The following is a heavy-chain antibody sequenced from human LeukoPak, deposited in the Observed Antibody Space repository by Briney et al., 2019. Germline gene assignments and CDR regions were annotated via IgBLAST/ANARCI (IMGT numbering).Heavy chain of an antibody. CDR3: ARARSLDDYIWGSFHMYYFDY. CDR1: GGSISSYY. CDR2: IYYSGST. D-gene: IGHD3-16*01. J-gene: IGHJ4*02. Sequence: SETLSLTCTVSGGSISSYYWSWIRQPPGKGLEWIGDIYYSGSTNYNPSLKSRVTISVDTSKNQFSLKLSSVTAADPAVYYCARARSLDDYIWGSFHMYYFDYWGQGTLVTVSS. V-gene: IGHV4-59*01.